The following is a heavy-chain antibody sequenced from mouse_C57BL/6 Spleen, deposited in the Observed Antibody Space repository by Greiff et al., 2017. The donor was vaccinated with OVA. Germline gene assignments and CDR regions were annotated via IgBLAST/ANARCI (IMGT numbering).Heavy chain of an antibody. D-gene: IGHD1-1*01. CDR1: GYALSSSW. CDR3: ADGSLDY. CDR2: IYPGDGDT. V-gene: IGHV1-82*01. Sequence: VQVVESGPELVKPGASVKISCKASGYALSSSWMNWVKQRPGKGLEWIGRIYPGDGDTNYNGKFKGKATLTADKSSSTAYMQLSSLTSEDSAVYFCADGSLDYWGQGTTLTVSS. J-gene: IGHJ2*01.